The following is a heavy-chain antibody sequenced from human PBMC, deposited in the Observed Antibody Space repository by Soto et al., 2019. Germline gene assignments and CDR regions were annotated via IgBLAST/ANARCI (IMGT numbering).Heavy chain of an antibody. CDR1: GGTLTSNS. V-gene: IGHV1-69*13. D-gene: IGHD3-3*01. CDR2: IIPIFGTA. Sequence: GAPVEVSCKASGGTLTSNSISWVRQAPGQGLEWMGGIIPIFGTANYAQKFQGRVTITADESTSTAYMELSSLRSEDTAVYYCARYERRYYDFWSGPFYWGQGTLVTVSS. CDR3: ARYERRYYDFWSGPFY. J-gene: IGHJ4*02.